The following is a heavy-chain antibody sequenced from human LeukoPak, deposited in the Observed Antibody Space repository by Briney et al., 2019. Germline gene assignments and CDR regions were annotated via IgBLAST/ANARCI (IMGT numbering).Heavy chain of an antibody. CDR2: VSSSDNTI. J-gene: IGHJ3*02. CDR1: GFTFSSYE. V-gene: IGHV3-48*03. CDR3: ARETYCSGGSCYKGNAFDI. Sequence: GGSLRLTCAASGFTFSSYEMNWVRQAPGKGLEWLSYVSSSDNTIYYADSVKGRFTISRDNAKNSLYLQMNSLRADDTAVYYCARETYCSGGSCYKGNAFDIWGQGTMVTVSS. D-gene: IGHD2-15*01.